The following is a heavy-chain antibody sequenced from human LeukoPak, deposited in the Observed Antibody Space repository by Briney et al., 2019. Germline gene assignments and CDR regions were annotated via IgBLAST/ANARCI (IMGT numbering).Heavy chain of an antibody. J-gene: IGHJ4*02. V-gene: IGHV4-38-2*01. CDR1: GYSISSGYY. CDR2: IYHSGST. Sequence: SETLSLTCAVSGYSISSGYYWGWSRQPPGKVLEWIGSIYHSGSTYYNPSLKSQVTISVDTSKNQFSLKLSSVTAADTAVYYCARQLYGDYVDYWGQGTLVTVSS. CDR3: ARQLYGDYVDY. D-gene: IGHD4-17*01.